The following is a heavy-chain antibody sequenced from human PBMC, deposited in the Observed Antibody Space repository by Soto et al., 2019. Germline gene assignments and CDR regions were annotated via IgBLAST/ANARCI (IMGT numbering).Heavy chain of an antibody. Sequence: QVQLVESGGGVVQPGRSLRLSCAASGFTFSSYGMRWVRQAPGKGLEWVAVISYDGSNKYYADSVKGRFTISRDNSKNTLYLQMNSLRAEDTAVYYCAKEITGGYDFFYYGMDVWGQGTTVTVSS. J-gene: IGHJ6*02. CDR3: AKEITGGYDFFYYGMDV. V-gene: IGHV3-30*18. CDR2: ISYDGSNK. D-gene: IGHD5-12*01. CDR1: GFTFSSYG.